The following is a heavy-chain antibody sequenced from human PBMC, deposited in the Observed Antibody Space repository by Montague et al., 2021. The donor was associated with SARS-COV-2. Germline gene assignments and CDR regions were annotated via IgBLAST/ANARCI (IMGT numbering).Heavy chain of an antibody. D-gene: IGHD2-21*02. CDR3: ARAYCGGDCYFYWYFGL. J-gene: IGHJ2*01. CDR2: TYYRSKWYN. Sequence: CAISGDSVSSNIATWNWIRQSPSRGLEWLGRTYYRSKWYNDYAVSVKSRVIINPDTSNNRISLQLNSVTPEDTAVYYCARAYCGGDCYFYWYFGLWGRGTLVTVSS. CDR1: GDSVSSNIAT. V-gene: IGHV6-1*01.